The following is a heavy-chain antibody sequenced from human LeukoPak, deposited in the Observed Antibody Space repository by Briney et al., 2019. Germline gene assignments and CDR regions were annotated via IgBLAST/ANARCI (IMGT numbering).Heavy chain of an antibody. J-gene: IGHJ5*02. CDR2: IYHSGST. CDR3: ARSHDDILTGYYLNWFDP. Sequence: SETLSLTCAVSGYSISSGYYWGWIRQPPGKGLEWIGSIYHSGSTYYNLSLKSRVTISVDTSKNQFSLKLSSVTAADTAVYYCARSHDDILTGYYLNWFDPWGQGTLVTVSS. V-gene: IGHV4-38-2*01. CDR1: GYSISSGYY. D-gene: IGHD3-9*01.